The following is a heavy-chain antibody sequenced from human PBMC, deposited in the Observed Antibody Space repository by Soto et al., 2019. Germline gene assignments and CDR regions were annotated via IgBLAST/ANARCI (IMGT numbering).Heavy chain of an antibody. J-gene: IGHJ4*02. V-gene: IGHV1-69*14. CDR1: GDIFSGYS. CDR2: IIPIFGTT. Sequence: QVQLVQSGAEVKKPGSSVKVSCKTSGDIFSGYSISWVRQAPGQGLEWMGGIIPIFGTTNYAQRFHGRVTITADKSTSTVYMEVYSLKSDDTAVYYCARELGSGYDPGDYWGQGTLVTVSS. CDR3: ARELGSGYDPGDY. D-gene: IGHD5-12*01.